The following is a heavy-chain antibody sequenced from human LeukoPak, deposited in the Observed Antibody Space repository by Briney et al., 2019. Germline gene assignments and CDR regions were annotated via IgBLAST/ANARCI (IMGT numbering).Heavy chain of an antibody. CDR3: ASRQGWRRPFDL. CDR2: MNPDSGNT. D-gene: IGHD5-12*01. V-gene: IGHV1-8*01. Sequence: ASVKVSCKPSGYTFITLDINWLRQAPGQGLEWMGWMNPDSGNTGYAQKFQGRVTMTSDTSIGTAYMELKSLKVDDSTVYCWASRQGWRRPFDLWGQGTLVTVSS. CDR1: GYTFITLD. J-gene: IGHJ4*02.